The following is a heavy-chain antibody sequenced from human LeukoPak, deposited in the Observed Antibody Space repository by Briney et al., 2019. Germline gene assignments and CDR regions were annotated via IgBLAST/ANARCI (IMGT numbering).Heavy chain of an antibody. D-gene: IGHD6-6*01. J-gene: IGHJ4*02. V-gene: IGHV3-21*01. CDR2: ISSSSSYI. CDR3: ARVRVESSSSLPALLRFDY. Sequence: GGSLRLSCAASGFTFSSYSMNWVRQAPGKGLEWVSSISSSSSYIYYADSVKGRFTISRDNAKNSLYLQMNSLRAEDTAVYYCARVRVESSSSLPALLRFDYWGQGTLVTVSS. CDR1: GFTFSSYS.